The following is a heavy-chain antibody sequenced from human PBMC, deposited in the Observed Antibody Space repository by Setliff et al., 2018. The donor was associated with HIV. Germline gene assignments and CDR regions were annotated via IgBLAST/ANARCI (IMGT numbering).Heavy chain of an antibody. Sequence: PSETLSLTCAVYGGSFSGHYWSWIRQPPGKGLEWIGEINHSGSTNYNPSLKSRVTISVDTSKNQFSLKLSSVTAADTAVYYCARGVRNFWSGDDVEYYFDYWGQGTLVPVSS. J-gene: IGHJ4*02. CDR3: ARGVRNFWSGDDVEYYFDY. CDR1: GGSFSGHY. D-gene: IGHD3-3*01. V-gene: IGHV4-34*01. CDR2: INHSGST.